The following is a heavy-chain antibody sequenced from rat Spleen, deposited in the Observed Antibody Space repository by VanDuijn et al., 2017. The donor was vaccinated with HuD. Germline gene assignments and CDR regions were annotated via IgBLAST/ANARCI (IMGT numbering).Heavy chain of an antibody. CDR2: ISYSGST. Sequence: EVQLQESGPGLVKPSQSLSLTCSVTFYSITSNFWGWIRKFPGNKMEWMGYISYSGSTSYNPSLKSQVSITRDTSKNQFFLQLNSVTTEDTATYYCATLGLGYYFDYWGQGVMVTVSS. V-gene: IGHV3-1*01. D-gene: IGHD4-6*01. CDR3: ATLGLGYYFDY. CDR1: FYSITSNF. J-gene: IGHJ2*01.